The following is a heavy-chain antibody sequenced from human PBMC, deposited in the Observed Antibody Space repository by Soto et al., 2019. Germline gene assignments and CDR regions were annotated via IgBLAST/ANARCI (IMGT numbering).Heavy chain of an antibody. CDR3: ARVVHWYYDFWSGYRTPYFDY. J-gene: IGHJ4*02. CDR2: IYYSGST. V-gene: IGHV4-59*01. D-gene: IGHD3-3*01. CDR1: GGSISSYY. Sequence: SETLSLTCTVSGGSISSYYWSWIRQPPGKGLEWIGYIYYSGSTNYNPSLKSRVTISVDTSKNQFSLKLGSVTAADTAVYYCARVVHWYYDFWSGYRTPYFDYWGQGTLVTVSS.